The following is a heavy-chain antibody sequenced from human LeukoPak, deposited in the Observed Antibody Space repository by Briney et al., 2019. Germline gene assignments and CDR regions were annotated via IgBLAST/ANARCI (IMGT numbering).Heavy chain of an antibody. V-gene: IGHV1-69*04. Sequence: SVKVSCKASGGTFSSYAISWVRQAPGQGLEWMGRIIPILGIANYAQKFQGRVTITADKSTSTAYMELSSLRSEDRAVYYCAREGSGYDYWGQGTLVTVSS. D-gene: IGHD3-10*01. J-gene: IGHJ4*02. CDR2: IIPILGIA. CDR3: AREGSGYDY. CDR1: GGTFSSYA.